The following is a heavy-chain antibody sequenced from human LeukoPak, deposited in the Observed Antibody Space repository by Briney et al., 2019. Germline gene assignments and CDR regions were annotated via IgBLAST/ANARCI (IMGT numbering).Heavy chain of an antibody. D-gene: IGHD5-18*01. CDR3: RAYSNGSDH. J-gene: IGHJ5*02. CDR2: ISGSDGST. V-gene: IGHV3-23*01. CDR1: GFTFSNFA. Sequence: SMGSLRLSCAASGFTFSNFAMSWVRQAPGKGLEWVSAISGSDGSTYYADSVKGRFTISRDNSKNTLYLQMNSLRAEDTAVYYCRAYSNGSDHWGQGTLVTVSS.